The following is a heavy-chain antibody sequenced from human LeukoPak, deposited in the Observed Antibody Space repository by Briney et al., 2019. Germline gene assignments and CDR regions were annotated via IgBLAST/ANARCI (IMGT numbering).Heavy chain of an antibody. D-gene: IGHD3-10*01. CDR3: AKGLGPLVRGVVPRTYYMDV. Sequence: GGSLRLSCAASGFTFGSYGMHWVRQAPGKGLEWVTFIRSDGSNKYYADSVKGRFTISRDNSKNTVNLQMNSLGVEDTAVYYCAKGLGPLVRGVVPRTYYMDVWGRGTTVTVSS. V-gene: IGHV3-30*02. CDR2: IRSDGSNK. CDR1: GFTFGSYG. J-gene: IGHJ6*03.